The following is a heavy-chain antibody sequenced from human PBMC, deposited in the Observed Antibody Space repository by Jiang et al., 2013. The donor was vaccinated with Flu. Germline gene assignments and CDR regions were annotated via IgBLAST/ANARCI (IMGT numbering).Heavy chain of an antibody. CDR1: GFTFSTYG. CDR2: ISSDGSDK. Sequence: VQLVESGGGVVQPGTSLRLSCAASGFTFSTYGMHWVRQAPGKGLEWVAVISSDGSDKYYGDSMKGRFTISRDNSNNRLFLQMNSLRAADTAVYFCARDDGYTINWHPYYWGQG. CDR3: ARDDGYTINWHPYY. D-gene: IGHD6-13*01. V-gene: IGHV3-30*03. J-gene: IGHJ4*02.